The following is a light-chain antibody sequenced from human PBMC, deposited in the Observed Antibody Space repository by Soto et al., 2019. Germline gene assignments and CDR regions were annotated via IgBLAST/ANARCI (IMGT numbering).Light chain of an antibody. J-gene: IGKJ3*01. V-gene: IGKV3-15*01. CDR1: QSVSSN. CDR2: GAS. CDR3: QQYNNWPPFT. Sequence: TLSVSPGERATLSCRASQSVSSNLAWYQQKPGQAPRLLIYGASTRATGIPARFSGSGSGTEFTLTISSLQSEDFAVYYCQQYNNWPPFTFGPGTKVDIK.